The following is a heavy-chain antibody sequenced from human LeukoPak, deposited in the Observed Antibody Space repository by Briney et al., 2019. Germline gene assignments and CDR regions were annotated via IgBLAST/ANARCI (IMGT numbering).Heavy chain of an antibody. V-gene: IGHV3-23*01. CDR1: GFTFSNYA. Sequence: GGSLRLSCAASGFTFSNYAMSWVRQAPGKGLEWVTAISDNGGSTYYADSVKGRFTISRDNSKNTLYLRMNSLRGDDTAVYHCAKAPSPGYCSSTSCYYDYWGQGTLVTVSS. CDR3: AKAPSPGYCSSTSCYYDY. D-gene: IGHD2-2*01. J-gene: IGHJ4*02. CDR2: ISDNGGST.